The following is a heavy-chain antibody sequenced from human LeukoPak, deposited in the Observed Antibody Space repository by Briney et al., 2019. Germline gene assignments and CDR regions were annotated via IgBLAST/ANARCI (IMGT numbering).Heavy chain of an antibody. CDR3: ARYATSSDSRWLEP. D-gene: IGHD6-19*01. CDR2: IKQDGSDK. Sequence: PGGSLRLSCAASGFTLSIYWMSWVRQAPGNGLEWVAHIKQDGSDKYYVDSVKGRFTISRDNAKNSLYLQMNSLRAEDTAVYYCARYATSSDSRWLEPWGQGTLVTVSS. CDR1: GFTLSIYW. J-gene: IGHJ5*02. V-gene: IGHV3-7*01.